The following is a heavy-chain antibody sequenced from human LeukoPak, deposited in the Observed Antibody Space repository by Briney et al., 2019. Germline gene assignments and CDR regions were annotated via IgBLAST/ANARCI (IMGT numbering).Heavy chain of an antibody. CDR1: GFTFSVYS. V-gene: IGHV3-48*01. CDR3: VRNDGDDAFDI. J-gene: IGHJ3*02. D-gene: IGHD4-17*01. Sequence: GGSLRLSCAASGFTFSVYSMNWFRQAAGRGLEWVSYISSTSTTIYYKDSVKGRFTISRDNAKNSLYLHMTSLRVEDTAVYYCVRNDGDDAFDIWGQGTMVTVSS. CDR2: ISSTSTTI.